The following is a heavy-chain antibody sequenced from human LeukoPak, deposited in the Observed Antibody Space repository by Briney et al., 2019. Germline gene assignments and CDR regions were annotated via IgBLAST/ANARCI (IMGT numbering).Heavy chain of an antibody. CDR3: ARGPKEQWLVPGGYYFDY. V-gene: IGHV1-18*01. Sequence: GASVKVSCKASGYTFTSYDINWVRQAPGRGLEWMGWISTYNGNTNYAQKLQGRVTMTTDTSTSTAYMELSSLRSEDTAVYYCARGPKEQWLVPGGYYFDYWGQGTLVTVSS. CDR2: ISTYNGNT. CDR1: GYTFTSYD. J-gene: IGHJ4*02. D-gene: IGHD6-19*01.